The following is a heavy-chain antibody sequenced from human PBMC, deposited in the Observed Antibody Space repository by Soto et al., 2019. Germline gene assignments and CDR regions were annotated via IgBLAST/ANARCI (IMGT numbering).Heavy chain of an antibody. V-gene: IGHV4-31*03. CDR3: ARRDRSGFSYWLDT. CDR2: IYFSGTT. D-gene: IGHD3-22*01. Sequence: SETLSLTCTVSGGSISRGDYYWSWIRQHPGKGLEWIGTIYFSGTTYYNPSLKSRVTISVDTSKNQFSLNLSSVTAADTAVYYCARRDRSGFSYWLDTWGQGTLVTVS. CDR1: GGSISRGDYY. J-gene: IGHJ5*02.